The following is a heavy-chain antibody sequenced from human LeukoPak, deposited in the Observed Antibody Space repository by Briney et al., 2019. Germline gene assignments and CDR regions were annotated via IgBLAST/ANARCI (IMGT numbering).Heavy chain of an antibody. J-gene: IGHJ3*02. Sequence: NSSETLSLTCAVYGGSFSGYYWSWIRQPPGKGLEWIGEINHSGSTNYNPSLKSRVTISVDTSKNQFSLKLSSVTAADTAVYYCARVYDTIPAANRRAFDIWGQGTMVTVSS. V-gene: IGHV4-34*01. CDR3: ARVYDTIPAANRRAFDI. D-gene: IGHD2-2*01. CDR1: GGSFSGYY. CDR2: INHSGST.